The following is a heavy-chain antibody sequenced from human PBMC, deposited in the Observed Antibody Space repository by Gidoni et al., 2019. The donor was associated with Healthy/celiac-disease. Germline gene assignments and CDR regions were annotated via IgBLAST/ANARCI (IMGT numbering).Heavy chain of an antibody. V-gene: IGHV3-21*01. CDR2: ISSSSSYI. D-gene: IGHD4-4*01. CDR3: ARGLTTVTYYFDY. Sequence: EVRLVESGGGLVKPGGSLRLSCAASGFPFSSYSMNWVRQAPGKGLEWVSSISSSSSYIYYADSVKGRFTISRDNAKNSLYLQMNSLRAEDTAVYYCARGLTTVTYYFDYWGQGTLVTVSS. CDR1: GFPFSSYS. J-gene: IGHJ4*02.